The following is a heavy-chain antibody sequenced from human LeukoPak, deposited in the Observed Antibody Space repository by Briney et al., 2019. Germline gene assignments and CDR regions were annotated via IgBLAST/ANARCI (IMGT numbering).Heavy chain of an antibody. V-gene: IGHV3-30*18. CDR1: GFTFSSYG. Sequence: GRSLRLSCAASGFTFSSYGMHWVRQAPGKGLEWVAVISYDGSNKYYVDSVKGRFTISRDNSKNTLYLQMNSLRAEDTAVYYCAKDHDYGGNYPVYWGQGTLVTV. J-gene: IGHJ4*02. D-gene: IGHD4-23*01. CDR3: AKDHDYGGNYPVY. CDR2: ISYDGSNK.